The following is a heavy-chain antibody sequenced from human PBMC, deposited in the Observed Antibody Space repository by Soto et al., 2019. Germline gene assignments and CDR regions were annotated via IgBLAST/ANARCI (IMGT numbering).Heavy chain of an antibody. CDR2: ISYDGSNK. D-gene: IGHD6-13*01. CDR3: ARPGIAPYYYYGMDV. CDR1: GFTFSSYA. J-gene: IGHJ6*02. V-gene: IGHV3-30-3*01. Sequence: QVQLVESGGGVVQPGRSLRLSCAASGFTFSSYAMHWVRQAPGKGLEWVAVISYDGSNKYYADSVKGRFTISRDNSKNTLYLQMNSLRAEDTAVYYCARPGIAPYYYYGMDVWGQGTTVTVSS.